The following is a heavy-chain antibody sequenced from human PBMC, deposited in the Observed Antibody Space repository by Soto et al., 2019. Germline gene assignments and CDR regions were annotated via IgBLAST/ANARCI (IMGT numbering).Heavy chain of an antibody. CDR2: IYYSGST. J-gene: IGHJ1*01. Sequence: PLEPLCLTCTVCGGSISSYYWSWIRKPPGKGLEWIGYIYYSGSTNYNPSLKSRVTISVDTSKNQFSPKLSSVTAAGTAVYYCARDLSGCSSGSCYANFQHSVKGTQVSVSS. CDR3: ARDLSGCSSGSCYANFQH. CDR1: GGSISSYY. V-gene: IGHV4-59*01. D-gene: IGHD2-2*01.